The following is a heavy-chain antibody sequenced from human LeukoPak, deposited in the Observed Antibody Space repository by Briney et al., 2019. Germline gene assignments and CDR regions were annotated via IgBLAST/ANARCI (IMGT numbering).Heavy chain of an antibody. Sequence: SETLSLTCAVYGGSFSGYYWSWIRQPPGKGLEWIGEINHSGSTNYNPSLKSRVTMSVDTSKNQFSLKLSSVTAADTAVYYCARHRGYDEVDYWGQGTLVTVSS. CDR2: INHSGST. D-gene: IGHD5-12*01. CDR3: ARHRGYDEVDY. V-gene: IGHV4-34*01. CDR1: GGSFSGYY. J-gene: IGHJ4*02.